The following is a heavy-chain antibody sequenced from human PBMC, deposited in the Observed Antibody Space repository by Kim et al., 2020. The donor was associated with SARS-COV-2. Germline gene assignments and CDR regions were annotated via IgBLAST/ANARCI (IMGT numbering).Heavy chain of an antibody. D-gene: IGHD3-3*01. CDR3: VKVLNARFLDHYFDS. Sequence: DSGRGRFTISRDNAKNSLYLQMNSLRPDDTGLYYCVKVLNARFLDHYFDSWGQGTRVTVSS. J-gene: IGHJ4*02. V-gene: IGHV3-9*01.